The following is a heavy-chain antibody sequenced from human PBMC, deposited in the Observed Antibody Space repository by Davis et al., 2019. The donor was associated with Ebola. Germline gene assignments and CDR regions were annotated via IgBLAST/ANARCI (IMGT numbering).Heavy chain of an antibody. V-gene: IGHV3-30*02. CDR3: AVIAVAANDAFDI. CDR1: GFTFSSYG. J-gene: IGHJ3*02. CDR2: IRYDGSNK. Sequence: PGGSLRLSCAASGFTFSSYGMHCVRQAPGKGLEWVAFIRYDGSNKYYADSVKGRFTISRDNSKNTLYLQMNSLRAEDTAVYYCAVIAVAANDAFDIWGQGTMVTVSS. D-gene: IGHD6-19*01.